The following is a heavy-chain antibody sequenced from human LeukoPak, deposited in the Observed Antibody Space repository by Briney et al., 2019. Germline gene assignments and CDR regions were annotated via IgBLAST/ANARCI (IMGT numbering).Heavy chain of an antibody. J-gene: IGHJ4*02. CDR3: ARDRFKSGSYYLDY. Sequence: AGGSLRLSCAASAFTFSDYSMNWVRQAPGKGLEWISYISGRSSTIYYADSVKGRFTISRDNAKDSMYLQMNSLRAEDTAVYYFARDRFKSGSYYLDYWGQGTLVTVSS. V-gene: IGHV3-48*01. CDR1: AFTFSDYS. CDR2: ISGRSSTI. D-gene: IGHD1-26*01.